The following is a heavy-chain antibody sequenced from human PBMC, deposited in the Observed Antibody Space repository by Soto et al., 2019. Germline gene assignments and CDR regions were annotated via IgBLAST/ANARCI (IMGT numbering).Heavy chain of an antibody. CDR2: ISYDGSNK. CDR1: GFTFSSYG. J-gene: IGHJ6*02. V-gene: IGHV3-30*18. D-gene: IGHD3-10*01. Sequence: QVQLVESGGGVVQPGRSLRLSCAASGFTFSSYGMHWVRQAPGKGLEWVAVISYDGSNKYYADSVKGRFTISRDNSKNTLYLQMNSLRAEDTAVYYCAKDRARHYYGSGSYFLPLTPDYGMDVWGQGTTVTVSS. CDR3: AKDRARHYYGSGSYFLPLTPDYGMDV.